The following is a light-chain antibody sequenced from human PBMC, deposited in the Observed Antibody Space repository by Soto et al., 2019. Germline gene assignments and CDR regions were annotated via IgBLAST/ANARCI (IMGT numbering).Light chain of an antibody. J-gene: IGLJ2*01. CDR1: SGSIASNY. Sequence: NFMLTQPHSVSESPGKTVTISCTRSSGSIASNYVQWYQQRPGSSPTTVIYEDNQRPSGVTDRFSGSIDSSSNSASLTISGLKTEDEADYYCQSYDSSNHNVVFGGGTKLTVL. CDR3: QSYDSSNHNVV. V-gene: IGLV6-57*01. CDR2: EDN.